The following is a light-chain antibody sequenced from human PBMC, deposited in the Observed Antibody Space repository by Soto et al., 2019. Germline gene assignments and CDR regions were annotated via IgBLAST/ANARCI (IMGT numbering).Light chain of an antibody. CDR2: EVT. CDR3: CFYGFSPTL. V-gene: IGLV2-23*02. Sequence: QSALTQPASVSGSPGQSITISCTGTSRDIGTYNLVSWYQHYAGKAPKLIIYEVTKRPSGVSSRFSGSKSGNTASLTLSGPQAGEGARYYCCFYGFSPTLFGGGTKLPVL. CDR1: SRDIGTYNL. J-gene: IGLJ2*01.